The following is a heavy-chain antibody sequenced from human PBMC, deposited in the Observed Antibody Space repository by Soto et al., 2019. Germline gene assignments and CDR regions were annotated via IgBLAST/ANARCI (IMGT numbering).Heavy chain of an antibody. D-gene: IGHD3-22*01. CDR1: GFTFSSYA. J-gene: IGHJ3*02. CDR3: VRERTTNYYDSSGPAFDI. CDR2: ISYDGSSE. V-gene: IGHV3-30-3*01. Sequence: AVSLRQSYSSSGFTFSSYARHGFRQAPGKGLEWVAVISYDGSSENYIDSVRGRFTISRDSSKNMLFLQMSSLRAEDTAVYYCVRERTTNYYDSSGPAFDIWGQGT.